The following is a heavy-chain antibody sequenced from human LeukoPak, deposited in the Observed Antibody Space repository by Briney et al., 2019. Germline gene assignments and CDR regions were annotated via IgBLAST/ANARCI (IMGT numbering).Heavy chain of an antibody. V-gene: IGHV3-66*01. CDR1: GFTVSSNY. D-gene: IGHD4-23*01. CDR2: INSGGST. J-gene: IGHJ5*02. CDR3: ARGRLRGYNWFDP. Sequence: PGGSLRLSCAASGFTVSSNYMSWVRQAPGKGLEWVSVINSGGSTYYADSVKGRLTISRDNSKNTLYLQMHSLRADDTAVYYYARGRLRGYNWFDPWGQGTLVTVSS.